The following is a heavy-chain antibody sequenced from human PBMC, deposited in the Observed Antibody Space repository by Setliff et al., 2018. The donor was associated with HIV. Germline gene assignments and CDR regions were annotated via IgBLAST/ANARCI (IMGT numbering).Heavy chain of an antibody. D-gene: IGHD3-22*01. CDR1: GFTFSNYA. V-gene: IGHV3-23*01. J-gene: IGHJ4*02. Sequence: GGSLRLSCAASGFTFSNYAMSWVRQAPGKGLEWVSIASPSGGTTYYADSVKGRFTISRDNSKSTLYLQMNSLRAEDTAEYYCAKELAASGLGYFDSWGRGILVTVSS. CDR2: ASPSGGTT. CDR3: AKELAASGLGYFDS.